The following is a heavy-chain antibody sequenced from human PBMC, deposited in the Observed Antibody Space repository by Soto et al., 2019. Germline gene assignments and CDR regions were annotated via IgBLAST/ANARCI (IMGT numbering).Heavy chain of an antibody. CDR3: ARDHGGSTWFVGIYYYFGVDV. CDR2: ISGSSDTI. D-gene: IGHD6-13*01. J-gene: IGHJ6*02. Sequence: GGSLRLSCSASGFTLSSYNMNWVRQAPGKGLEWVSYISGSSDTIYYADSVKGRFTISRDNAKNSLYLQMDSLRDEDTAVYYCARDHGGSTWFVGIYYYFGVDVWGQGTTVTVSS. CDR1: GFTLSSYN. V-gene: IGHV3-48*02.